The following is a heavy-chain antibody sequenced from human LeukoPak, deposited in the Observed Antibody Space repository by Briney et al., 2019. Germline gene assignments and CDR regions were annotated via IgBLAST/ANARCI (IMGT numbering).Heavy chain of an antibody. V-gene: IGHV4-39*07. Sequence: SETLSLTCTVSGGSFSTSDYYWGWIRQSPVRGLDWNVDVFYTGKNNYNPSLRGRTTMSIYTSKNQFSLKLTYVTAADTAVYYCARVFDSWGQGTLVTVSS. CDR3: ARVFDS. J-gene: IGHJ4*02. CDR2: VFYTGKN. CDR1: GGSFSTSDYY.